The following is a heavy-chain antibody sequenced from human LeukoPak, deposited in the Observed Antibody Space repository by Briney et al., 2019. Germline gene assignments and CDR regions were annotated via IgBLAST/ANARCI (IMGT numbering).Heavy chain of an antibody. CDR3: ARERLPGRYAFDI. CDR2: INHSGST. CDR1: GGSISGYY. V-gene: IGHV4-34*01. J-gene: IGHJ3*02. D-gene: IGHD1-26*01. Sequence: SETLSLTCTVSGGSISGYYWSWIRQPPGKGLEWIGEINHSGSTNYNPSLKSRVTISVDTSKNQFSLKLSSVTAADTAVYYCARERLPGRYAFDIWGQGTMVTVSS.